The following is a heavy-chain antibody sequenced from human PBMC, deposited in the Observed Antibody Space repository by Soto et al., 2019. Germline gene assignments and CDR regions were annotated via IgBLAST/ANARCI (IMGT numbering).Heavy chain of an antibody. CDR3: ALSPDMITFGGVIVGYFDY. CDR1: GFSLSTSGVA. Sequence: QITLKESGPTLVKPTQTLTLTCTFSGFSLSTSGVAVGWIRQPPGKALEWLALIYWDDDKRYSPSLKSRLTITKDTSKNQVVLTMTNMDPVDTATYYCALSPDMITFGGVIVGYFDYWGQGTLVTVSS. V-gene: IGHV2-5*02. CDR2: IYWDDDK. J-gene: IGHJ4*02. D-gene: IGHD3-16*02.